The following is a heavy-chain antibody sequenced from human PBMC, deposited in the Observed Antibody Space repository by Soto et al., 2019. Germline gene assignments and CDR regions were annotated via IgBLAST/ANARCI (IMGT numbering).Heavy chain of an antibody. V-gene: IGHV4-30-2*01. CDR3: ARVAVGATNFDP. Sequence: SETLSLTCAVSGGSISSGGYSWSWIRQPPGKGLEWIGYIYHSGSTYYNPSLKSRVTISVDRSKNQFSLKLSSVTAADTAVCYCARVAVGATNFDPWGQGTLVTVSS. D-gene: IGHD1-26*01. CDR1: GGSISSGGYS. CDR2: IYHSGST. J-gene: IGHJ5*02.